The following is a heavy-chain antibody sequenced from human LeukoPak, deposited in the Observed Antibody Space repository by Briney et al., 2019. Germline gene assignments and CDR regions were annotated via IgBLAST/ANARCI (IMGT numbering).Heavy chain of an antibody. V-gene: IGHV3-74*01. CDR1: GFTFSNYW. D-gene: IGHD6-13*01. J-gene: IGHJ4*02. Sequence: GGSLRLSCAASGFTFSNYWMHWVRQAPGKGLVWVSRINSDGSTTTYADSVKGRFTISRDNSKNTLYLQMNSQRAEDTAVYYCAKDLSSSWYYFDYWGQGTLVTVSS. CDR3: AKDLSSSWYYFDY. CDR2: INSDGSTT.